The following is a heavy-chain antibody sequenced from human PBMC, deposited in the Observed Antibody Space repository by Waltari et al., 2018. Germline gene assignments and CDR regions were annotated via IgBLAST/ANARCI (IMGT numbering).Heavy chain of an antibody. V-gene: IGHV3-7*01. J-gene: IGHJ4*02. CDR2: IKQDGREV. Sequence: EVQLVESGGSLVLPGGSLRLSCGASGFRFTNYWMTWVRQSPGKGREWDANIKQDGREVYYVDSVKGRFTISRDNAKNSVYLQMSSLRVEDTAVYYCVRRRGGSGSYFYFDYWGQGTLVTVSS. CDR1: GFRFTNYW. CDR3: VRRRGGSGSYFYFDY. D-gene: IGHD3-10*01.